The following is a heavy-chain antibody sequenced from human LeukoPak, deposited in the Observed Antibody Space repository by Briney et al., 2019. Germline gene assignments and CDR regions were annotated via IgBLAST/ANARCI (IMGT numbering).Heavy chain of an antibody. CDR2: INHSGST. CDR3: ARGGGSGWYIDY. J-gene: IGHJ4*02. Sequence: PSETLSLTCAVYGGSFSDYYWSWIRQPPGKGLEWIGEINHSGSTNYNPSPESRVTISVDTSKNQFSLKLSSVNAADTDVYYCARGGGSGWYIDYWGQGTLVTVSS. CDR1: GGSFSDYY. V-gene: IGHV4-34*01. D-gene: IGHD6-19*01.